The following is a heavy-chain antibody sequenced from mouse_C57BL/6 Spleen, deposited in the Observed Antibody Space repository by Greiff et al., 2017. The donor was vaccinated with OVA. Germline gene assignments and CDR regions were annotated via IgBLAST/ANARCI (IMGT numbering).Heavy chain of an antibody. D-gene: IGHD1-1*01. V-gene: IGHV1-69*01. CDR2: IDPSDSYT. CDR1: GYNFTSYW. Sequence: QVQLQQPGAELVMPGASVKLSCKASGYNFTSYWMHWVKQRPGQGLEWIGEIDPSDSYTNYNQKLKGKSTLTVDKSSSTAYMQLSSLTSEDSAVYYCARPITTRGYFDVWGTGTTVTVSS. CDR3: ARPITTRGYFDV. J-gene: IGHJ1*03.